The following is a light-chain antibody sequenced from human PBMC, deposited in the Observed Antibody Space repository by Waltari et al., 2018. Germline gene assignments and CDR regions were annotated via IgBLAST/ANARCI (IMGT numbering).Light chain of an antibody. CDR1: SSDVGDYNY. CDR2: DVT. CDR3: CSYAGSSTFA. V-gene: IGLV2-23*02. J-gene: IGLJ2*01. Sequence: QSALTQPASVSGSPGQSITISCTGTSSDVGDYNYVSWYQQHPGKAPKLMIYDVTKRPSGVSNRFSVSKSGNTASLTISGLQAEDEGDYYCCSYAGSSTFAFGGGTKLTVL.